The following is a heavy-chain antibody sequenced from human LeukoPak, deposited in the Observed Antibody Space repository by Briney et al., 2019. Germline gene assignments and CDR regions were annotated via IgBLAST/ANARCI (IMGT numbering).Heavy chain of an antibody. J-gene: IGHJ4*02. CDR3: ARGPPYGARGDFFDH. CDR2: VKQDVNVK. D-gene: IGHD4/OR15-4a*01. Sequence: PGGSLRLSCAASGFTFSNYWINWVRRAPGKGPEWVASVKQDVNVKNYVDSVKGRFTISRDNAKNSVYLQMDSLRVEDTAVYYCARGPPYGARGDFFDHWGQGTLVTVSS. V-gene: IGHV3-7*03. CDR1: GFTFSNYW.